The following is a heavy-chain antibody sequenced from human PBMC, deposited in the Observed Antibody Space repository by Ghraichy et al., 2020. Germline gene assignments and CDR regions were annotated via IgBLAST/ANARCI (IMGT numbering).Heavy chain of an antibody. Sequence: ASVKVSCKASGYTFTSYGISWVRQAPGQGLEWMGWISAYNGNTKYAQKLQGRVTMTTDTSTSTAYMELRSLRPDDTAMYYCARVRYDSSGNNWFDPWGRGTLVTVSS. CDR1: GYTFTSYG. V-gene: IGHV1-18*01. CDR3: ARVRYDSSGNNWFDP. D-gene: IGHD3-22*01. J-gene: IGHJ5*02. CDR2: ISAYNGNT.